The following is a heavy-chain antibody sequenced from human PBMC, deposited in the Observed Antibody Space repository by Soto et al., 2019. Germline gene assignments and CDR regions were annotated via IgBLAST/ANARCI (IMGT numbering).Heavy chain of an antibody. CDR2: IVVGSGNT. D-gene: IGHD6-13*01. J-gene: IGHJ6*02. V-gene: IGHV1-58*01. CDR3: AAEGSGVAAAGLGYYYGMDV. CDR1: GFTFTSSA. Sequence: QMQLVQSGPEVKKPGTSVKVSCKASGFTFTSSAVQWVRQARGQRRERIGWIVVGSGNTNYAQKFQERVTITRDMSNSTAYMELSSRRSEDTAVYYCAAEGSGVAAAGLGYYYGMDVWGQGTTVTVSS.